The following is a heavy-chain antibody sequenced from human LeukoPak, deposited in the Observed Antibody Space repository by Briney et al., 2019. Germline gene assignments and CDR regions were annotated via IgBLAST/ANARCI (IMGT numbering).Heavy chain of an antibody. CDR2: INHSGST. V-gene: IGHV4-34*01. CDR3: ARASARRRYYYDSSGYLLKNFDY. D-gene: IGHD3-22*01. Sequence: SETLSLTCAVYGGSFSGYYWSWIRQPPGKGLEWIVEINHSGSTNYNPSLKSRVTISVDTSKNQFSLKLSSVTAADTAVYYCARASARRRYYYDSSGYLLKNFDYWGQGTLVTVSS. CDR1: GGSFSGYY. J-gene: IGHJ4*02.